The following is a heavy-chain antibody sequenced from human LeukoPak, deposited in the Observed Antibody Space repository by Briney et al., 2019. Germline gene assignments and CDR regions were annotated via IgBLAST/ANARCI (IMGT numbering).Heavy chain of an antibody. J-gene: IGHJ5*02. CDR2: ITPIFGTA. CDR1: GGTFSSYA. CDR3: ARDGAGRYCSSTRCYVFDP. Sequence: SVKVSCKASGGTFSSYAISWVRQAPGQGLEWMGRITPIFGTANYAQKFQGRVTITADKSTNTAYMELSSLRSEDTAVYYCARDGAGRYCSSTRCYVFDPWGQGTLVTVSS. D-gene: IGHD2-2*01. V-gene: IGHV1-69*06.